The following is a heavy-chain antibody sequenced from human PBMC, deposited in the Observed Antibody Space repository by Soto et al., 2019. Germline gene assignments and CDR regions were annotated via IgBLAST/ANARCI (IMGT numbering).Heavy chain of an antibody. J-gene: IGHJ4*02. CDR1: GFTFSTYG. V-gene: IGHV3-30*18. Sequence: QVQLVESGGGVVQPGRSLRLSCAASGFTFSTYGMHWVRQAPGKGLEWVAVISYDGSNKYYADSVKGRFTISRDNSKNTLYLQMHSLRAEDTAVYYCAKGSTAMTYFNYWGQGTLVTVSS. CDR3: AKGSTAMTYFNY. CDR2: ISYDGSNK. D-gene: IGHD5-18*01.